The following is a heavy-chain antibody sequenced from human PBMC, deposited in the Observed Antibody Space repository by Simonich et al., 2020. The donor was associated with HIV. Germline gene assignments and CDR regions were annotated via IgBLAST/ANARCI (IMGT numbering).Heavy chain of an antibody. CDR3: ARRDRESILYFDY. J-gene: IGHJ4*02. D-gene: IGHD3-3*01. Sequence: QVQLQQWGAGLLKPSETLSLTCAVYGGSFSGYYWSWIRQPPGKGLEWIGEINHSGITNYKSSLNSRATISVDKSKNQFSLKLSSVTAADTAIYYCARRDRESILYFDYWGQGNLVTVSS. CDR2: INHSGIT. V-gene: IGHV4-34*01. CDR1: GGSFSGYY.